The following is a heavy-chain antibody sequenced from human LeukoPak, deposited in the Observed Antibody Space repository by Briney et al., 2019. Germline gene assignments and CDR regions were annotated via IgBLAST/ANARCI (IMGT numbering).Heavy chain of an antibody. CDR2: IYYSGST. Sequence: SETLSLTCTVSGGSISSYYWSWIRQPPGNGLEWIGYIYYSGSTNYNPSLKSRVTISVDTSKNQFSLKLSSVTAADTAVYYCARAVPYYYGMDVWGQGTTVTVSS. CDR3: ARAVPYYYGMDV. V-gene: IGHV4-59*01. CDR1: GGSISSYY. J-gene: IGHJ6*02.